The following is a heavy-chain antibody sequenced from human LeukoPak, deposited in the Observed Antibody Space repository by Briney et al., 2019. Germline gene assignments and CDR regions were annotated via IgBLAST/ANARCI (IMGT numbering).Heavy chain of an antibody. D-gene: IGHD5-24*01. CDR3: ARGGGYIHDAFDS. J-gene: IGHJ3*02. CDR1: GGSISSYY. V-gene: IGHV4-59*01. Sequence: PSETLSLTCTVSGGSISSYYWSWIRQPPGKGLEWIGYIYYSGSTNYNPSLKSRVTISVDTSKNQFSLKLSSVTAADTAVYYCARGGGYIHDAFDSWGQGTMVTVSS. CDR2: IYYSGST.